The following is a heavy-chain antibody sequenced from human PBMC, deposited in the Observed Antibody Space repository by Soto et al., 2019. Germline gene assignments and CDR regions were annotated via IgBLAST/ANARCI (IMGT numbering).Heavy chain of an antibody. V-gene: IGHV5-51*01. CDR3: AKDRAGIVSGTTFDY. CDR1: GYSCSNYW. J-gene: IGHJ4*02. CDR2: INPGDSET. Sequence: PGESLKIACKASGYSCSNYWIGWARQMPGKGLEWMAIINPGDSETRYSPSFQGQVTISAEKSLSTAYLQMNSLRAEDTAVYYCAKDRAGIVSGTTFDYWGQGALVTVSS. D-gene: IGHD6-13*01.